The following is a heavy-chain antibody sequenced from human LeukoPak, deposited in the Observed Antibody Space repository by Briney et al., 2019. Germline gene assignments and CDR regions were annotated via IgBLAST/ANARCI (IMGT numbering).Heavy chain of an antibody. CDR1: GFTFSDYG. D-gene: IGHD1-1*01. V-gene: IGHV3-13*01. CDR3: ARVAKERVGGVYYFDY. CDR2: IGTAGDT. J-gene: IGHJ4*02. Sequence: GGSLRLSCAASGFTFSDYGMHWVRQATGKGLEWVSAIGTAGDTYYTGSVKGRFTISRENAKNSLYLQMNSLRAGDTAVYYRARVAKERVGGVYYFDYWGQGTLVTVSS.